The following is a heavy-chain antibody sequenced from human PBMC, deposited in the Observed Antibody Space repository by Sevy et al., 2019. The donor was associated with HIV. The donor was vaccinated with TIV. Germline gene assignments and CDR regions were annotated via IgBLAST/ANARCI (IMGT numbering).Heavy chain of an antibody. Sequence: GGSLRLSCAASGFTFSSYAMHWVRQAPGKGLEWVAVISYDGSNKYYADSVKGRFTISRDNSKNTLYLQMNSLRAEETAVYYCAREWMRKFDAFDIWGQGTMVTVSS. V-gene: IGHV3-30-3*01. CDR3: AREWMRKFDAFDI. CDR1: GFTFSSYA. D-gene: IGHD5-12*01. CDR2: ISYDGSNK. J-gene: IGHJ3*02.